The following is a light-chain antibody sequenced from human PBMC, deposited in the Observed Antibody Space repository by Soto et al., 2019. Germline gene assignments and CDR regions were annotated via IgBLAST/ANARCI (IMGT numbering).Light chain of an antibody. CDR1: QSVSSN. V-gene: IGKV3-15*01. J-gene: IGKJ1*01. CDR3: QQYSNWPRT. CDR2: GAS. Sequence: EIVLTQSPATLSVSPGERATLSCRASQSVSSNLAWYQQKPGQAPRLLIYGASTRATGIPARFSGSGSGTEFTLTISSLQSEDFAVYSCQQYSNWPRTFGQGTKVDI.